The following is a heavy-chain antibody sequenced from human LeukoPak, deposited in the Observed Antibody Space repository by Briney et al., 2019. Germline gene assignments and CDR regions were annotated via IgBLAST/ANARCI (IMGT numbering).Heavy chain of an antibody. V-gene: IGHV3-30*02. CDR3: AKDQGSYGGRYYYYYYYMDV. CDR1: GFTFSSYG. Sequence: GGSLRLSCAASGFTFSSYGMHWVRQAPGKGLEWVAFIRYDGSNKYYADSVKGRFTISRDNSKNTLYLQMNSLRAEDTAVYYCAKDQGSYGGRYYYYYYYMDVWGKGTTVTVSS. D-gene: IGHD4/OR15-4a*01. CDR2: IRYDGSNK. J-gene: IGHJ6*03.